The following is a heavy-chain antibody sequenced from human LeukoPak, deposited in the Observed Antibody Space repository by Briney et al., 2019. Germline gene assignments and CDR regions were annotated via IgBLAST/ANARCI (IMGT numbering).Heavy chain of an antibody. D-gene: IGHD4-17*01. J-gene: IGHJ6*02. CDR1: GGSFSGYY. V-gene: IGHV4-34*01. CDR3: ARVKGTVTTPLYYYYYGMDV. Sequence: SETLSLTCAVYGGSFSGYYWSWIRQPPGKGLEWIGEINHSGSTNYNPSLKSRVTISVDTSKNQFSLKLSSVTAADTAVYYCARVKGTVTTPLYYYYYGMDVWGQGTTVTVSS. CDR2: INHSGST.